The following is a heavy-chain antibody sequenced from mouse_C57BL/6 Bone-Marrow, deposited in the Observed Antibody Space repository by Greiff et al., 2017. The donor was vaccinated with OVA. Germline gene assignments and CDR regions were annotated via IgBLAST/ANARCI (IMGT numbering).Heavy chain of an antibody. V-gene: IGHV1-53*01. CDR3: ARSPYYGSSWYFDV. J-gene: IGHJ1*03. CDR2: INPSNGGT. CDR1: GYTFTSYW. D-gene: IGHD1-1*01. Sequence: QVQLQQPGTELVKPGASVKLSCKASGYTFTSYWMHWVKQRPGQGLEWIGNINPSNGGTNYNEKFKSKATLTVDTSSSTAYMQLSSLTSEDSAVYYCARSPYYGSSWYFDVWGTGTTVTVSS.